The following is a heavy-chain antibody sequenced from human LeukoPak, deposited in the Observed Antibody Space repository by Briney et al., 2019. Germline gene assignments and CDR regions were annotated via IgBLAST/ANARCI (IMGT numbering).Heavy chain of an antibody. CDR1: GYTFTSYG. CDR3: ARDLHRDYMDV. CDR2: ISPYNGNT. D-gene: IGHD1-14*01. J-gene: IGHJ6*03. Sequence: GASVKVSCKASGYTFTSYGLNWVRQAPGQGLEWMGWISPYNGNTNYAQNFQGRVTMTTDTSTSTAYMDLRSLRSADTAVYYCARDLHRDYMDVWGKGTTVTVS. V-gene: IGHV1-18*01.